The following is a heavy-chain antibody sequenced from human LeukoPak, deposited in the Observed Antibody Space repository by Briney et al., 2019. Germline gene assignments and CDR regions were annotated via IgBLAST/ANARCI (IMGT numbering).Heavy chain of an antibody. V-gene: IGHV3-66*01. CDR2: IHSDGTT. CDR3: ARGGYGAYYFDL. CDR1: GFTASSTY. J-gene: IGHJ2*01. D-gene: IGHD4-17*01. Sequence: GGSLRLSCAASGFTASSTYMSWVRQAPGKGLEWVSVIHSDGTTYYTDSVKGRFTMSRDNSKNTLYLQMNSLRVEDTGVYYCARGGYGAYYFDLWGRGTLVTVSS.